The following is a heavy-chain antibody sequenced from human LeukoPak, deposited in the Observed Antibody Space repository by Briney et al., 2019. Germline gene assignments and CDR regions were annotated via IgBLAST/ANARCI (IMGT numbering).Heavy chain of an antibody. Sequence: SETLSLTCTVSGASISTYYWSWIRQPPGKGLEWIGYIYYTGSTNYNPSLKSRVTISVDTSKNQFSMKLSSVTAADTAVYYCARLGPVEMATGRAFDIWGQGTMVTVSS. CDR2: IYYTGST. CDR1: GASISTYY. V-gene: IGHV4-59*08. J-gene: IGHJ3*02. CDR3: ARLGPVEMATGRAFDI. D-gene: IGHD5-24*01.